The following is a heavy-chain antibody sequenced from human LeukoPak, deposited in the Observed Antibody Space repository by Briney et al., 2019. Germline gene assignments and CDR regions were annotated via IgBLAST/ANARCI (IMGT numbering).Heavy chain of an antibody. D-gene: IGHD5-24*01. CDR2: ISSSGSTI. Sequence: HPGGSLRLSCAASGFTFSSYEMNWVRQAPGKGLEWVSYISSSGSTIYYADSVKGRFTISRDNAKNSLYLQMNSLRAEDTAVYYCARTEMAWDYFDYWGQGTLVTVSS. V-gene: IGHV3-48*03. CDR1: GFTFSSYE. CDR3: ARTEMAWDYFDY. J-gene: IGHJ4*02.